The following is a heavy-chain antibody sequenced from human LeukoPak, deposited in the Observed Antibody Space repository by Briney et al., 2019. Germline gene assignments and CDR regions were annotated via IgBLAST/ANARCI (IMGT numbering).Heavy chain of an antibody. CDR3: AGAVLLWFGEYY. CDR2: ISGSGGST. V-gene: IGHV3-23*01. CDR1: GFTFSSYA. J-gene: IGHJ4*02. Sequence: GGSLRLSCAASGFTFSSYAMSWVRQAPGKGLEWVSAISGSGGSTYYADSVKGRFTISRDNSKNTLYLQMNSLRAEDTAVYYCAGAVLLWFGEYYWGQGTLVTVSS. D-gene: IGHD3-10*01.